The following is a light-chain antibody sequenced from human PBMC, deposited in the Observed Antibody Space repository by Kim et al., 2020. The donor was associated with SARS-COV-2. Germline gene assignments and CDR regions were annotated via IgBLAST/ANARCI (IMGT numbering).Light chain of an antibody. CDR2: SAS. J-gene: IGKJ2*01. CDR3: QQYGSSRYT. CDR1: QSVTSSY. Sequence: EIVLTQSPGTLSLSPGERATLSCRASQSVTSSYLAWYQQRPVQAPRLLIYSASSRAPGIPDRFSGSGSGTDFSLTISRVEPEDFAMYYCQQYGSSRYTFGQGTKLEI. V-gene: IGKV3-20*01.